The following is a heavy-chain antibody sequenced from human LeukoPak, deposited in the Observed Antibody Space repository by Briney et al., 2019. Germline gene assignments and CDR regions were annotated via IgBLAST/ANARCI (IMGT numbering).Heavy chain of an antibody. J-gene: IGHJ6*02. CDR2: IKSKTDGGTT. V-gene: IGHV3-15*01. D-gene: IGHD4-17*01. CDR3: ARGHRMTTVTLYYYYGMDV. CDR1: GFTFSNAW. Sequence: GGSLRLSCAASGFTFSNAWMSWVRQAPGKGLEWVGRIKSKTDGGTTDYAAPVKGRFTISRDNSKNTLYLQMNSLRAEDTAVYYCARGHRMTTVTLYYYYGMDVWGQGTTVTVSS.